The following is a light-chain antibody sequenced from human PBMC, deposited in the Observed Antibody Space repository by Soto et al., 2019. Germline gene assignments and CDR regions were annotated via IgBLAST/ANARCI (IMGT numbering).Light chain of an antibody. CDR3: QQYGGYLT. CDR1: QSVSNNY. CDR2: GAS. Sequence: EIVLTQSPATLSLSPGERATLSCRASQSVSNNYLAWYQQKPGQAPRLLIYGASSRATGIPDRFSGSESGTDFTLTISRLEPEDFAVYYCQQYGGYLTFGPGTKVDIK. J-gene: IGKJ3*01. V-gene: IGKV3-20*01.